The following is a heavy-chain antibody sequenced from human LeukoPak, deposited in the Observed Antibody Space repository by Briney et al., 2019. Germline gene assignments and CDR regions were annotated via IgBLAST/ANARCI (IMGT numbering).Heavy chain of an antibody. D-gene: IGHD6-19*01. Sequence: PGGSLRLSCAASGFTFSSYAMSWVRQAPGKGLEWVSFISGTGMSTYYADSVKGRFTISRDNSKNTLYLQMNSLRAEDTAVYYCATLSSGWFRWGQGTLVTVSS. CDR1: GFTFSSYA. J-gene: IGHJ4*02. V-gene: IGHV3-23*01. CDR2: ISGTGMST. CDR3: ATLSSGWFR.